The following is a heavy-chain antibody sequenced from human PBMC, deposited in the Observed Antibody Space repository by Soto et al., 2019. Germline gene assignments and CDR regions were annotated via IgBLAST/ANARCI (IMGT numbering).Heavy chain of an antibody. D-gene: IGHD1-1*01. J-gene: IGHJ4*02. V-gene: IGHV4-59*08. CDR2: IYYSGST. CDR1: GGSISSYY. CDR3: ARHSNEYRKSLDY. Sequence: PSETRSLTCTVSGGSISSYYWSWIRQPPGKGLEWIAYIYYSGSTNYNPSLKSRVTISVDTSKNLFSLKLTSVTAADTAVYYCARHSNEYRKSLDYWGQGTLVTVSS.